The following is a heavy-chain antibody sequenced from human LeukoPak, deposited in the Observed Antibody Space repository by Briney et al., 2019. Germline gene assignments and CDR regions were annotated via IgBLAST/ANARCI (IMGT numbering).Heavy chain of an antibody. CDR3: QGGRF. CDR2: IKSKTDGGTT. D-gene: IGHD1-26*01. J-gene: IGHJ4*02. CDR1: GFTFSTYA. V-gene: IGHV3-15*01. Sequence: GGSLRLSCSASGFTFSTYAMHWVRQAPGKGLEWVGRIKSKTDGGTTDYGAPVKGRFTISRDDSKNTLYLQMNSLKSEDTAVYYCQGGRFWGQGTLVTVSS.